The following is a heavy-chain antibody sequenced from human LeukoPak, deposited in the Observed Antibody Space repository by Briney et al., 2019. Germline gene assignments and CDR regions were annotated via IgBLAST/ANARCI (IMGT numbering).Heavy chain of an antibody. CDR2: IIPIFGTA. Sequence: GASVKVSCKASGGTFSSYAISRVRQAPGQGLEWMGGIIPIFGTANYAQKFQGRVTITADKSTSTAYMELSSLRSEDTAVYYCAREVHEWGNWFDPWGQGTLVTVSS. D-gene: IGHD1-26*01. J-gene: IGHJ5*02. CDR3: AREVHEWGNWFDP. V-gene: IGHV1-69*06. CDR1: GGTFSSYA.